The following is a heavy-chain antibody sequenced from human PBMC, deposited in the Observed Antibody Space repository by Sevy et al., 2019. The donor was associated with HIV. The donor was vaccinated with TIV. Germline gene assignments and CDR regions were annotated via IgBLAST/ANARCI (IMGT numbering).Heavy chain of an antibody. CDR3: ARTYDSRGYYYETPSWYVDL. CDR1: GFTFSSYS. J-gene: IGHJ2*01. Sequence: GGSLRLSCAASGFTFSSYSMNWVRQAPGKGLEWVSSISSSSSYIYYADSVKGRFTISRDKAKNSLYLQMNSLRAEDTAVYYCARTYDSRGYYYETPSWYVDLWGRGTLVTVSS. V-gene: IGHV3-21*01. D-gene: IGHD3-22*01. CDR2: ISSSSSYI.